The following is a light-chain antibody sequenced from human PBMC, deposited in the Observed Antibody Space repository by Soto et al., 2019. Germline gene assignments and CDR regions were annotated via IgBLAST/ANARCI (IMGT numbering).Light chain of an antibody. CDR1: QTISSW. CDR3: QQYNTYST. Sequence: DIQMTQSPSTLSGSVGGRVTITCRASQTISSWLAWYQQKPGKAPQALIYDASSLKSGVPSRFSGNGSGTEFTLTISSLQPDDFATYYCQQYNTYSTFGQGTRLEIK. CDR2: DAS. V-gene: IGKV1-5*01. J-gene: IGKJ5*01.